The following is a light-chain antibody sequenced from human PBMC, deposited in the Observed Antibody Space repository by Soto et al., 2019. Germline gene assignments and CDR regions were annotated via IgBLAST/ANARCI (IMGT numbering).Light chain of an antibody. J-gene: IGKJ4*01. Sequence: EIVLTQSPATLSLSPGERATLSCRASQSVSSYLAWYQQKPCQAPRLLIYDASNRATGIPARFSGSGSGTDFTLTIRSLEPEDFAVYYCQPRSKWPLTFGGGTKVEIK. CDR3: QPRSKWPLT. CDR2: DAS. V-gene: IGKV3-11*01. CDR1: QSVSSY.